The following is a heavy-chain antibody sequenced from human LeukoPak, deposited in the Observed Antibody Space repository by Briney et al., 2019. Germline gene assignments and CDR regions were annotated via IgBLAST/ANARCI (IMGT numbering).Heavy chain of an antibody. CDR3: ARDYSYYYDSSGYYDY. V-gene: IGHV6-1*01. Sequence: SQTLSLTCAISGDSVSSNSAAWNWIRQSPSRGLEWLGRTYYRSKWYNDYAVSVKGRITINPDTSKNQFSLQLNSVTPEDTAVYYCARDYSYYYDSSGYYDYWGQGTLVTVSS. D-gene: IGHD3-22*01. CDR1: GDSVSSNSAA. J-gene: IGHJ4*02. CDR2: TYYRSKWYN.